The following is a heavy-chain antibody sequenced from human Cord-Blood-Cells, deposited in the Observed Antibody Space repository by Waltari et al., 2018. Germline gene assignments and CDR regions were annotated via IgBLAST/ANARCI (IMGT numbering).Heavy chain of an antibody. Sequence: QVQLQESGPGLVKPSETLSLTCTVSGGSIISHYCSWIRQPPGKGLEWIGYIYYSGSTNYNPSLKSRVTISVDTSKNQFSLKLSSVTAADTAVYYCARDLHKAAAGINYYYYGMDVWGQGTTVTVSS. V-gene: IGHV4-59*11. CDR2: IYYSGST. CDR1: GGSIISHY. CDR3: ARDLHKAAAGINYYYYGMDV. J-gene: IGHJ6*02. D-gene: IGHD6-13*01.